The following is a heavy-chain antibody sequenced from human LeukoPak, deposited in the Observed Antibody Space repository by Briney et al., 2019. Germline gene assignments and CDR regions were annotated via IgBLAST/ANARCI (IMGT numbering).Heavy chain of an antibody. CDR2: INPNSGGT. Sequence: GASVKVSCKASGYTFTGYYMHWVRQAPGQGLEWMGWINPNSGGTNYAQKFQGRVTKTRDTSISTAYMELSRLRSDDTAVYYCARDLGPKYYDFWSGYLVYWGQGTLVTVSS. CDR3: ARDLGPKYYDFWSGYLVY. CDR1: GYTFTGYY. J-gene: IGHJ4*02. V-gene: IGHV1-2*02. D-gene: IGHD3-3*01.